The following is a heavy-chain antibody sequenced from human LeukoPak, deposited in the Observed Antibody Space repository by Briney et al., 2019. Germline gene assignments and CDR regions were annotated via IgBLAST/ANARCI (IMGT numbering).Heavy chain of an antibody. CDR2: INWNGGST. CDR1: GFTFDDYG. D-gene: IGHD3-22*01. J-gene: IGHJ4*02. V-gene: IGHV3-20*04. Sequence: GGSLRLSCAASGFTFDDYGMSWVRQAPGKGLEWVSGINWNGGSTGYADSVKGRFTISRDNAKNSLYLQMNSLRAEDTALYYCARAPQDYYDSSGYLFDYWGQGPLVTVSS. CDR3: ARAPQDYYDSSGYLFDY.